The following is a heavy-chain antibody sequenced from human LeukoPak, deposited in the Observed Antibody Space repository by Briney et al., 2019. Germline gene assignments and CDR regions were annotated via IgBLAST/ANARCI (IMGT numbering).Heavy chain of an antibody. Sequence: SETLSLTCAVYGGSFSGYYWSWIRQPPGKGLEWIGEINHSGSTIYNPSLKSRVTISVDTSKNQFSLKLSSVTAADTAVYYCARGLRVTMVRGVPGVHLYFDYWGQGTLVTVSS. CDR3: ARGLRVTMVRGVPGVHLYFDY. CDR1: GGSFSGYY. J-gene: IGHJ4*02. V-gene: IGHV4-34*01. CDR2: INHSGST. D-gene: IGHD3-10*01.